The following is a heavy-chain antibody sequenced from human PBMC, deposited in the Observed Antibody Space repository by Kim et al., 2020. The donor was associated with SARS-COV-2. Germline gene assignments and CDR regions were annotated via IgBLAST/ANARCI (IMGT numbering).Heavy chain of an antibody. CDR2: INHSGST. Sequence: SETLSLTCAVYGGSFSGYYWSWIRQPPGKGLEWIGEINHSGSTNYNPSLKSRVTISVDTSKNQFSLKLSSVTAADTAVYYCARDPSWGPPTYYYYYYGMYVWGQGTTVTVSS. D-gene: IGHD3-16*01. V-gene: IGHV4-34*01. CDR3: ARDPSWGPPTYYYYYYGMYV. CDR1: GGSFSGYY. J-gene: IGHJ6*02.